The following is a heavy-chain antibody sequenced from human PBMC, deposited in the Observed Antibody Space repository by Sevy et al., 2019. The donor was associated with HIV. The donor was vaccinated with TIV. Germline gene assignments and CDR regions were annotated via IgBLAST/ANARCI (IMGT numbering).Heavy chain of an antibody. CDR1: GFIFSNYA. D-gene: IGHD3-22*01. Sequence: GGSLRLSCAASGFIFSNYAIHWVRRAPGKGLEWVAVISYDGSNKHYADSVKGRFTISRDNSRNTLFLQMNSLRLDDTAVYYCAKDQTFSSDYRGYYPFDSWGQGTLVTVSS. CDR3: AKDQTFSSDYRGYYPFDS. V-gene: IGHV3-30*04. J-gene: IGHJ4*02. CDR2: ISYDGSNK.